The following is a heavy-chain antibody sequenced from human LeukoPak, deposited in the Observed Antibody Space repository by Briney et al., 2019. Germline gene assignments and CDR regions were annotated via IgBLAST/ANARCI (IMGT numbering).Heavy chain of an antibody. D-gene: IGHD2-15*01. Sequence: GGSLRLSCAASGFTFSSYAMHWVRQAPGKGLEWVAVISYDGSNKYYAGSVKGRFTISRDNSKNTLYLQMNSLRAEDTAVYYCAREIGVVAATDYYYYGMDVWGQGTTVTVSS. CDR3: AREIGVVAATDYYYYGMDV. CDR2: ISYDGSNK. CDR1: GFTFSSYA. J-gene: IGHJ6*02. V-gene: IGHV3-30-3*01.